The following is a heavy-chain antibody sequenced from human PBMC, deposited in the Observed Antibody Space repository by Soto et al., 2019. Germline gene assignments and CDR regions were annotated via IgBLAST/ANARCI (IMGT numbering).Heavy chain of an antibody. CDR3: ARDDSVQGTSWSYFDY. CDR2: ISYDGSNK. D-gene: IGHD6-13*01. J-gene: IGHJ4*02. Sequence: GWSLRLSCAASGFTFSSYGMHWVRQAPGKGLEWMAIISYDGSNKYYADSVKGRFTISRDNSKNTLYLQMNSLRVEDTAVYYCARDDSVQGTSWSYFDYWGQGTLVTVSS. CDR1: GFTFSSYG. V-gene: IGHV3-30*03.